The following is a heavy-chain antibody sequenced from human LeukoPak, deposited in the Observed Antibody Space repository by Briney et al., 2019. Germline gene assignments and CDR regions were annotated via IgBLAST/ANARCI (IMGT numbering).Heavy chain of an antibody. CDR3: ARDRAEGKTWVEFDP. CDR1: GFIVNSYA. J-gene: IGHJ5*02. V-gene: IGHV3-66*02. Sequence: GGSLRLPCAASGFIVNSYAMSWVRQAPGKGLAWVSLIYSDGVTQYADSVKGRFTISRDNSKNTLYLQMNSLRDEDTTVYFCARDRAEGKTWVEFDPWGQGTLVTASS. CDR2: IYSDGVT.